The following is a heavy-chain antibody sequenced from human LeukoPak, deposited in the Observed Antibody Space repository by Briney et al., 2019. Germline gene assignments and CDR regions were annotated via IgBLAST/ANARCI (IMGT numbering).Heavy chain of an antibody. CDR2: FYYGVTT. V-gene: IGHV4-39*01. CDR3: GAGRHGGHVDF. Sequence: PSETLSLTCTVSGESVSADDYFWGWIRQSPGKGLEWIGNFYYGVTTYNNPSLKSRVTISVDASKNQFSMKVNYVTAADTAVYFCGAGRHGGHVDFWGQGTLVTVSS. CDR1: GESVSADDYF. J-gene: IGHJ4*02. D-gene: IGHD3-3*01.